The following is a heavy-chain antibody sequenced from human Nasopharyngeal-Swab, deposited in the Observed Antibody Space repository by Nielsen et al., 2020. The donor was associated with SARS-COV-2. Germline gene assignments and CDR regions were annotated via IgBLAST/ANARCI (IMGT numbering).Heavy chain of an antibody. J-gene: IGHJ4*02. CDR1: GFTFSTYW. CDR3: ARVGWWFHYYFDY. V-gene: IGHV3-7*01. Sequence: GGSLRLSCAASGFTFSTYWMSWVRQAPGKGLERVANIKQDGSEKYYVDSVKGRFTISRDNAKNSLYLQMNSLRAEDTAVYYCARVGWWFHYYFDYWGQGTLVTVSS. CDR2: IKQDGSEK. D-gene: IGHD2-15*01.